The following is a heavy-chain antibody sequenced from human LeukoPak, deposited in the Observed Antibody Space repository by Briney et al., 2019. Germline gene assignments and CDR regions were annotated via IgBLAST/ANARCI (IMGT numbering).Heavy chain of an antibody. J-gene: IGHJ4*02. V-gene: IGHV3-23*01. D-gene: IGHD2-21*02. Sequence: GGSLRLSCAASGFTFTSYAMSWVRQAPGKGLEWVSSISGSGDNTFYADSVKGRFTISRDNSKNTLYLQMSSLRVEDTAVYYCAKRDRPCSGDCSAPYYFDYWGQGTLVTVSS. CDR2: ISGSGDNT. CDR1: GFTFTSYA. CDR3: AKRDRPCSGDCSAPYYFDY.